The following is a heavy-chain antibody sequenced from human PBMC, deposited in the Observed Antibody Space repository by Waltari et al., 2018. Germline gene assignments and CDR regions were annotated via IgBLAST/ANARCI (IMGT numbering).Heavy chain of an antibody. J-gene: IGHJ4*02. V-gene: IGHV1-18*01. CDR1: GYTLSSYG. Sequence: QVQLVQSGAEVKKPGASVKVSCKAFGYTLSSYGISWVRQAPGQGLEWMGWINLVPGTTNYAQKFQGRVTISTDVSTTTAYIDLSRLRSDDTAVYYCARGWLEVGPFDYWGQGTLVTVSS. D-gene: IGHD2-2*01. CDR3: ARGWLEVGPFDY. CDR2: INLVPGTT.